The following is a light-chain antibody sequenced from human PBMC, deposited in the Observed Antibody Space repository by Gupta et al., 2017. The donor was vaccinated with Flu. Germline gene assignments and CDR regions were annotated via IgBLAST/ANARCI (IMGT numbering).Light chain of an antibody. V-gene: IGLV2-14*01. CDR3: SSYTSSSTWV. Sequence: SALTQPASVSGSPGQSITISCTGTSSDVGGYNYVSWYQQHPGKAPNLMIYEVSNRPSGVSNRFSGSKSGNTAALTISGPQAEDEGDYYCSSYTSSSTWVFGTGTKVTVL. CDR1: SSDVGGYNY. CDR2: EVS. J-gene: IGLJ1*01.